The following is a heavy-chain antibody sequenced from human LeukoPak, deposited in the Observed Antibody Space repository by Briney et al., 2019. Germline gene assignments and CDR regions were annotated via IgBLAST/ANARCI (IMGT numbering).Heavy chain of an antibody. D-gene: IGHD1-26*01. V-gene: IGHV4-39*01. CDR3: ARIVGATDYFDY. J-gene: IGHJ4*02. CDR2: IYYSGST. CDR1: GDSTSSSSYY. Sequence: NTSETLSLTCTVSGDSTSSSSYYWGWIRQPPGKGLEWIGSIYYSGSTYYNPSLRSRVTISDDTSKNQFSLKLSSVTAADTAVYYCARIVGATDYFDYWGQGTLVTVSS.